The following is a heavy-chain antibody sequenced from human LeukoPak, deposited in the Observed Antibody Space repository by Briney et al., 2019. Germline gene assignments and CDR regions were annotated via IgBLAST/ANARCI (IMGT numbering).Heavy chain of an antibody. V-gene: IGHV3-48*02. D-gene: IGHD1-26*01. CDR2: ISSDSSII. CDR1: GFTFSSYS. J-gene: IGHJ3*02. Sequence: GGSLRLSCAASGFTFSSYSMNWVRQAPGKGLEWLSYISSDSSIIYYADSVKGRFTISRGNAKNSLYLQMNSLRDEDTAVYYCARDGVGATQIDIWGQGTMVTVSS. CDR3: ARDGVGATQIDI.